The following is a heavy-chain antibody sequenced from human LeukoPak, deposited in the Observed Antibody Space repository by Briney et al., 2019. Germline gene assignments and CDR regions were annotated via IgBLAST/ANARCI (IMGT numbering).Heavy chain of an antibody. Sequence: SETLSLTCTVSGGSISSYYWSWIRQPPGKGLEWIGYIYYSGSTNYNPSLKSRVTISVDTSKNQFSLKLSSVTAADTAVYYCARTYYYDSSGFYFDYWGQGTLVTVSS. J-gene: IGHJ4*02. V-gene: IGHV4-59*01. CDR1: GGSISSYY. CDR3: ARTYYYDSSGFYFDY. CDR2: IYYSGST. D-gene: IGHD3-22*01.